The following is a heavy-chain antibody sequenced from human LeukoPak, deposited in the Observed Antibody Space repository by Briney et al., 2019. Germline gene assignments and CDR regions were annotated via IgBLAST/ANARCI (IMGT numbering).Heavy chain of an antibody. J-gene: IGHJ4*02. CDR2: INPNSGGT. CDR3: ARATGPYDYFDY. D-gene: IGHD4-11*01. Sequence: ASVKVSCTASGYTFTGYYMHWVRQAPGQGLEWMGWINPNSGGTNYAQKFQGRVTMTRDTSISTAYMELSRLRSDDTAVYYCARATGPYDYFDYWGQGTLVTVSS. V-gene: IGHV1-2*02. CDR1: GYTFTGYY.